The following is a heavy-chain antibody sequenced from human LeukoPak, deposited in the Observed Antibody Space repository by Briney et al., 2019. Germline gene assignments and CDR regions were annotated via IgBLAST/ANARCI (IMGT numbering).Heavy chain of an antibody. Sequence: GGSLRLSCAASGFTFSNAWMSWVRQAPGKGLEWVGRIKSQTDGGTTDYAAPVKGRFTISRDDSKNTLYLQMNSLKTEDTAVYYCTTDYQGMVRGVIITIDYWGQGTLVTVSS. J-gene: IGHJ4*02. CDR1: GFTFSNAW. CDR3: TTDYQGMVRGVIITIDY. V-gene: IGHV3-15*01. CDR2: IKSQTDGGTT. D-gene: IGHD3-10*01.